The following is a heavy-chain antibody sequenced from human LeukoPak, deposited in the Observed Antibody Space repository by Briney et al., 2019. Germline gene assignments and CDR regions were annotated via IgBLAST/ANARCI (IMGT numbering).Heavy chain of an antibody. Sequence: PGGSLRLSCAASGFTFSSYAMSWVRQAPGKGLEWVSAISGSGGSTYYADSVKGRFTISRDNSKNTLYLQMNSLRAEDTAVYYCAKTGSDILTWAYFDYWGQGTLATVSS. V-gene: IGHV3-23*01. J-gene: IGHJ4*02. CDR1: GFTFSSYA. CDR2: ISGSGGST. CDR3: AKTGSDILTWAYFDY. D-gene: IGHD3-9*01.